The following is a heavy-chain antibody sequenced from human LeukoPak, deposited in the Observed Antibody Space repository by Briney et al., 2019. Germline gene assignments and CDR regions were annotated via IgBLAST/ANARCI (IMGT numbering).Heavy chain of an antibody. D-gene: IGHD4-11*01. V-gene: IGHV3-48*01. CDR3: AREGVTTAHDY. CDR2: ISSSSSAI. J-gene: IGHJ4*02. Sequence: GGSLRLSCAASGFNVNNAWMSWVRQAPGKGLEWVSYISSSSSAIYYADSVKGRFTISRDNAKNSLYLQMNSLRAEDTAVYYCAREGVTTAHDYWGQGTLVTVSS. CDR1: GFNVNNAW.